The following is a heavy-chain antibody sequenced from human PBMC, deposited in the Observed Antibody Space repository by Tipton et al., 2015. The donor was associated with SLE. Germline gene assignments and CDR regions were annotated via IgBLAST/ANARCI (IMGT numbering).Heavy chain of an antibody. CDR2: VYYSGST. Sequence: TLSLTCTVSGGAITTHYWSCFRHPPGKGLDWIGYVYYSGSTNYNPSLKRRVTISVDTSKNQFSLKLSSVTAADTAVYYCTECGWLGEGFDVWVQCTIVTVSS. CDR1: GGAITTHY. D-gene: IGHD3-10*01. CDR3: TECGWLGEGFDV. J-gene: IGHJ3*01. V-gene: IGHV4-59*11.